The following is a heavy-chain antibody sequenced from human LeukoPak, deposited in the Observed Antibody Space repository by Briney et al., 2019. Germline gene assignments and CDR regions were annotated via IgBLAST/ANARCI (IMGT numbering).Heavy chain of an antibody. D-gene: IGHD5-12*01. J-gene: IGHJ4*02. CDR3: ARDYDEDY. CDR2: ISTSSSHI. CDR1: GFTFSTYS. Sequence: GGSLILSCAASGFTFSTYSMNWVRQAPGKGLEWVSSISTSSSHIYYADSVKGRFTISRDNAKNSLYLQMHSLRAEDTAVYYCARDYDEDYWGQGTTVTVSS. V-gene: IGHV3-21*01.